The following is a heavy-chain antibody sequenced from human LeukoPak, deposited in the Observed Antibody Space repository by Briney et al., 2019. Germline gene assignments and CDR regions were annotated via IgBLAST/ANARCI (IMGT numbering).Heavy chain of an antibody. CDR3: ATLIVGTTYFDH. D-gene: IGHD1-26*01. J-gene: IGHJ4*02. CDR1: GESFSGYY. V-gene: IGHV4-34*01. CDR2: IHYRGTT. Sequence: SETLSLTCAVYGESFSGYYWSWVRQPPGKGLEWIGEIHYRGTTNYNPSLKSRVTVSADTPRNQFSLNLTSVTAADTAVYYCATLIVGTTYFDHWGQGSLVTVSS.